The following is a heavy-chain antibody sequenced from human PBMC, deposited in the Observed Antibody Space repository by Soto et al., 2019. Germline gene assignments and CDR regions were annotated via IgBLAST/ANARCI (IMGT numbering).Heavy chain of an antibody. V-gene: IGHV3-23*01. Sequence: GGSLRLSCAASGFTFSSYAMSWVRQAPGKGLEWVSAISGGGGSTFYADSVKGRFTISRDNSRNTLYLQMNSLRAEDTAVYYCAKDSWTSNPKGYFAYWGQGTLVTVSS. CDR3: AKDSWTSNPKGYFAY. D-gene: IGHD2-2*01. CDR1: GFTFSSYA. CDR2: ISGGGGST. J-gene: IGHJ4*02.